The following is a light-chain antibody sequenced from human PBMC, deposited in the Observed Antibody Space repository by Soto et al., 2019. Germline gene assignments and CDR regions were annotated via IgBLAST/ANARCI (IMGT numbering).Light chain of an antibody. V-gene: IGLV2-14*01. CDR2: DVS. CDR1: SSDVGGYNY. CDR3: SSYTSSLVV. Sequence: QSALTQPASVSGSPGQSITISCTGTSSDVGGYNYVSWYQQHPGKAPKLMIYDVSNRPSGVSNRFSGSKSGNTASLTISGLQAEDEADYYSSSYTSSLVVFGGGTKLTVL. J-gene: IGLJ2*01.